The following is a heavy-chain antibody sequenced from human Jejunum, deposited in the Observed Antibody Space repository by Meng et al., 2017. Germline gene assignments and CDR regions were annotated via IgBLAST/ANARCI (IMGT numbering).Heavy chain of an antibody. CDR3: ARWESSGDAFDI. D-gene: IGHD3-22*01. J-gene: IGHJ3*02. CDR2: TFYRSKWYN. CDR1: GDSVSSNSAT. Sequence: SETLSLTCAISGDSVSSNSATWNWVRQSPSRGLEWLGRTFYRSKWYNDYAVSVKSRISINPDTSKNQFSLQLNSVTPEDTAVYYCARWESSGDAFDIWGQGTMVTVSS. V-gene: IGHV6-1*01.